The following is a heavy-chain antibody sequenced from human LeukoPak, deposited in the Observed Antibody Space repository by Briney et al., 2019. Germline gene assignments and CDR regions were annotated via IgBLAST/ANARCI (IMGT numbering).Heavy chain of an antibody. CDR1: GFTFSTYG. CDR3: AKASNGGSYYGVIIDY. D-gene: IGHD1-26*01. J-gene: IGHJ4*02. V-gene: IGHV3-30*18. CDR2: ISYDGSNK. Sequence: PGRSLRLSCAASGFTFSTYGMHWVRQAPGKGLEWVAVISYDGSNKYYTDSVKGRFTISRDNSKNTLYLQMNSLRAEDTAVYYCAKASNGGSYYGVIIDYWGQGTLVTVPS.